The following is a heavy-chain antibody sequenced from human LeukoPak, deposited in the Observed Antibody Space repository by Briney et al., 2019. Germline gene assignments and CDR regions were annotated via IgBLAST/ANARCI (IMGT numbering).Heavy chain of an antibody. D-gene: IGHD1-26*01. CDR2: ISGSGGST. Sequence: GGSLRLSCAASGFTFSSYAMSWVRQAPGKGLEWVSAISGSGGSTYYADSVKGRFTISRDRSNNTLYLQMNSLRAEDTAVYYCAREGGSDYYFDYWGQGTLVTVSS. CDR1: GFTFSSYA. J-gene: IGHJ4*02. CDR3: AREGGSDYYFDY. V-gene: IGHV3-23*01.